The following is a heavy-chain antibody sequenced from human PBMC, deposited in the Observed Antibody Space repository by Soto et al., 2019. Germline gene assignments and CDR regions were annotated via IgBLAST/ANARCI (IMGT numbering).Heavy chain of an antibody. Sequence: EVQLLESGGGLVQPGGSLRLSCAAFGFTFSNYAMTWVRQAPGKGLEWISSITGSAGSTYYAASVKGRFTISRDNSKNTLYLQMNSLRAEDTAKYYCAKEVGAYDFWSGENEHWGQGTLVTVSS. CDR2: ITGSAGST. V-gene: IGHV3-23*01. CDR3: AKEVGAYDFWSGENEH. D-gene: IGHD3-3*01. J-gene: IGHJ1*01. CDR1: GFTFSNYA.